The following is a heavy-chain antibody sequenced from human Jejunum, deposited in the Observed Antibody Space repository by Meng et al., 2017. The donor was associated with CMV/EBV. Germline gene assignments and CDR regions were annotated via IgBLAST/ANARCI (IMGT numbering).Heavy chain of an antibody. D-gene: IGHD2-2*02. CDR2: ISAYNGNT. V-gene: IGHV1-18*01. CDR3: ARAGYCSTASCYMDLYYYGMDV. J-gene: IGHJ6*02. Sequence: IRWVRQAPGQGVEWMGRISAYNGNTNYAQKFQGRVTMTTDTSTVTAYMELRSLRSDDTAMYYCARAGYCSTASCYMDLYYYGMDVWGQGTTVTVSS.